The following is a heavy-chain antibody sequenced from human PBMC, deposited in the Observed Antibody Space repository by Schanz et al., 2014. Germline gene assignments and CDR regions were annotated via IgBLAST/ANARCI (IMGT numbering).Heavy chain of an antibody. V-gene: IGHV3-23*04. Sequence: EVQVVESGGGLVRPGGSLRLSCSGFTVSAYSANWVRQAPGKGLEWVSGINTSGGSRYYAESVKGRFTISRDNSKNLVVLQMNSLRVDDTAVYYCTKEDATALWYFEHWGQGTLVTVSS. J-gene: IGHJ4*02. CDR2: INTSGGSR. CDR3: TKEDATALWYFEH. D-gene: IGHD6-13*01. CDR1: GFTVSAYS.